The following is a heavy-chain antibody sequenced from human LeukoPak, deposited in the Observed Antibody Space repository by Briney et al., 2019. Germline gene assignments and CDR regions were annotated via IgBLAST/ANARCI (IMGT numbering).Heavy chain of an antibody. CDR1: GFTFRSYG. CDR2: ISYDGSNK. D-gene: IGHD3-9*01. J-gene: IGHJ4*02. CDR3: AKDYYDILTGYPDY. Sequence: SLRLPCAASGFTFRSYGMHWVRPAPSKGLEWVAVISYDGSNKYYADSVKGRFTISRDNSKNTLYLQMNSLRAEDTAVYYCAKDYYDILTGYPDYWGQGTLVTVSS. V-gene: IGHV3-30*18.